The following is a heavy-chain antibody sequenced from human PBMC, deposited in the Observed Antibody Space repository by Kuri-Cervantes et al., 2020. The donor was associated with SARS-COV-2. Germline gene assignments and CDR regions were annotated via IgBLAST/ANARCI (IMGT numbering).Heavy chain of an antibody. Sequence: KVSCKGSGYSFTSYWIGWVRQMPGKGLEWMGIIYPGDSDTRYGPSFQGQVTISADKSISTAYLQWSSLKASDTAMYYCARQSRGATATVTTDYYYYGMDVWGQGTTVTVSS. D-gene: IGHD4-17*01. CDR3: ARQSRGATATVTTDYYYYGMDV. V-gene: IGHV5-51*01. CDR2: IYPGDSDT. CDR1: GYSFTSYW. J-gene: IGHJ6*02.